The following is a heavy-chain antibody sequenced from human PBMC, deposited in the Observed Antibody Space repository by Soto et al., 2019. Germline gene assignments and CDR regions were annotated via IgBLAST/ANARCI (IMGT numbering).Heavy chain of an antibody. D-gene: IGHD5-18*01. CDR1: GFDFSTHV. CDR3: ARDGGFSYGFDYYFDY. CDR2: ISYDGYKA. Sequence: SLRLSCAASGFDFSTHVVHWVRQAPGQGLEWVAVISYDGYKAYYADSVKGRFTISRDNSRNTLFLQMDNLRSDDTAVYFCARDGGFSYGFDYYFDYWGQGTLVTVSS. J-gene: IGHJ4*02. V-gene: IGHV3-30-3*01.